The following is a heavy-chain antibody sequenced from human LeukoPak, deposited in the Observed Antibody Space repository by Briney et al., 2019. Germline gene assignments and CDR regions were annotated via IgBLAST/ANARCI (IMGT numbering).Heavy chain of an antibody. CDR2: IIPIFGTA. CDR1: GGTFSSYA. Sequence: ASVKVSCKASGGTFSSYAISWVRQAPGQGLEWMGGIIPIFGTANYAQKFQGRVTITADESTSTAYMELSSLRSEDTAVYYCAAERNRRDGYNYGGFDYWGQGTLVTVPS. J-gene: IGHJ4*02. CDR3: AAERNRRDGYNYGGFDY. V-gene: IGHV1-69*01. D-gene: IGHD5-24*01.